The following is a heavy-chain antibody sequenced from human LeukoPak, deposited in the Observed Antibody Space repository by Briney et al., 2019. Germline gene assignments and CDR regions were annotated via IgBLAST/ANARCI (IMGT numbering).Heavy chain of an antibody. CDR3: ARGGGGATLGKFGFDP. Sequence: PSETLSLTCAVYGGSFSGYHWSWIRQPPGKGLEWMGEINHSGSTNYNPSLKRRVTISVDTSKNQFSLKLSSVTAADTAVYYCARGGGGATLGKFGFDPWGQGTLVTVSS. CDR2: INHSGST. CDR1: GGSFSGYH. J-gene: IGHJ5*02. V-gene: IGHV4-34*01. D-gene: IGHD2-15*01.